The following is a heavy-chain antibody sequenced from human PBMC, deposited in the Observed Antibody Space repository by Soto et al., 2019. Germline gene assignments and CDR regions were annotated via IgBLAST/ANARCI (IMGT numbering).Heavy chain of an antibody. V-gene: IGHV4-39*01. CDR1: GGSISSSGYY. J-gene: IGHJ4*02. CDR3: ARLVESDYYGSGISVPTVFDY. Sequence: KPSETLSLTCTVSGGSISSSGYYWGWIRQPPGQGLEWIGSIYYSGSTYYNPSLRSRVTISVDTSKNQFSLKLSSVIAADTAVYYCARLVESDYYGSGISVPTVFDYRGQGTLVTVSS. CDR2: IYYSGST. D-gene: IGHD3-10*01.